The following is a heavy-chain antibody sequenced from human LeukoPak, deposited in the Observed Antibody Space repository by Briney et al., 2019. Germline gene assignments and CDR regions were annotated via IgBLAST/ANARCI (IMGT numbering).Heavy chain of an antibody. CDR2: IKHSGST. CDR1: GGSFSGYY. J-gene: IGHJ4*02. D-gene: IGHD6-19*01. Sequence: SETLSLTCAVYGGSFSGYYWSWIRQPPGKGLEWSGEIKHSGSTNYNPSLKSRVTISVDTSKNQFSLKLSSVTAADTAVYYCARGTEVAVAGTGFDYWGQGTLVTVSS. CDR3: ARGTEVAVAGTGFDY. V-gene: IGHV4-34*01.